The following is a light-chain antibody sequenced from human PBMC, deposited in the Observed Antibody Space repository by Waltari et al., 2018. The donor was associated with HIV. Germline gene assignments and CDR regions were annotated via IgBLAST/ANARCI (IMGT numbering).Light chain of an antibody. CDR2: DNK. J-gene: IGLJ2*01. V-gene: IGLV1-51*01. CDR3: GTWDSSLSAVV. CDR1: SSNIGNNY. Sequence: QSVLTQPPSVSAAPGQKVTISCSGSSSNIGNNYVSWYQHLPGTAPKLLIYDNKKRASGIPDRVPGSKSGTSATLGITGLQTGDEADYYCGTWDSSLSAVVFGGGTKLTVL.